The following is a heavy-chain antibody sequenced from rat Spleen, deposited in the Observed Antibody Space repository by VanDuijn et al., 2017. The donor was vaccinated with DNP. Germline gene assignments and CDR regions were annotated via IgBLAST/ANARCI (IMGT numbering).Heavy chain of an antibody. CDR2: ISYDGSST. J-gene: IGHJ2*01. Sequence: EVQLVESGGGLVQPGRSMKLSCAASGFTFSNYDMAWVRQAPKKGLEWVATISYDGSSTYYRDSVKGRFTISRDNAKSTLYLQMDSLRSEDTATYYCTTYYGYWGQGVMVTVSS. D-gene: IGHD1-6*01. CDR1: GFTFSNYD. V-gene: IGHV5-7*01. CDR3: TTYYGY.